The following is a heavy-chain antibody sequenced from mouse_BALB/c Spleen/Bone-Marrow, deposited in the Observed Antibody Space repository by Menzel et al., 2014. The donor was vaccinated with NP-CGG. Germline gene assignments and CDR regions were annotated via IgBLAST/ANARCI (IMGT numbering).Heavy chain of an antibody. CDR3: ARFNTVVPFDY. Sequence: QVQLQQSGPGLVAPSQSLSITCTVSGFSLTAYGVNWVRQPPGKGLEWLGMIRGDGTTDYNSALRSRLSISKDNSKSQVFLKMNSLQADDIARYYCARFNTVVPFDYWGQGTTLTVSS. CDR1: GFSLTAYG. J-gene: IGHJ2*01. D-gene: IGHD1-1*01. CDR2: IRGDGTT. V-gene: IGHV2-6-7*01.